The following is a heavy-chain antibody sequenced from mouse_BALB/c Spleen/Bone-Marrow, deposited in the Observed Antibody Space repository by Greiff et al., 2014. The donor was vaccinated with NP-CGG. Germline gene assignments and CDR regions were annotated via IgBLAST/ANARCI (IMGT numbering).Heavy chain of an antibody. CDR1: GFSFTGYY. CDR3: ARERDCGFAY. V-gene: IGHV1-18*01. CDR2: VNPNNGGT. Sequence: EVQLQQSGPDLVKPGASVKISCKASGFSFTGYYMHWVKQSHGKSLEWVGRVNPNNGGTSYNQKFKGKAILTVDKSSSTAYMERRSLTYEKTAVYYCARERDCGFAYWGQGTLVTVSA. J-gene: IGHJ3*01.